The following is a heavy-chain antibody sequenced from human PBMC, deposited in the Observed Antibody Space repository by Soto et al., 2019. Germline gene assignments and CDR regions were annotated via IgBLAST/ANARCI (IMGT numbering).Heavy chain of an antibody. J-gene: IGHJ4*02. CDR2: ISSSGDTI. V-gene: IGHV3-48*03. Sequence: VQLVESGGDLVQPGGSLRLSCAGSGFSFSSYEMNWVRQAPGKGLEWVSYISSSGDTIYYADSVKGRFTISRDNAKNSLSLQMNSLSADDTAVYYCARGHVVGAAWGQWRDFDYWGQGTLVTVSS. D-gene: IGHD1-26*01. CDR3: ARGHVVGAAWGQWRDFDY. CDR1: GFSFSSYE.